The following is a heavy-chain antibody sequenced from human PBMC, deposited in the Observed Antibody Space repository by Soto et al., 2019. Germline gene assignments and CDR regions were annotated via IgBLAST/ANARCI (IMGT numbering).Heavy chain of an antibody. J-gene: IGHJ3*02. CDR3: ARDTYYYDSSDHFSADAFDI. CDR2: ISNDGSST. D-gene: IGHD3-22*01. V-gene: IGHV3-74*01. Sequence: EVQLVESGGGLVQPGGSLRLSCAASGFTSSSYWIHWVRQAPGKGLVWVSRISNDGSSTNYADSVKGRFTISRDNDKITVYLQMISLRAEDTAVYYCARDTYYYDSSDHFSADAFDIWGQGTMVTVSS. CDR1: GFTSSSYW.